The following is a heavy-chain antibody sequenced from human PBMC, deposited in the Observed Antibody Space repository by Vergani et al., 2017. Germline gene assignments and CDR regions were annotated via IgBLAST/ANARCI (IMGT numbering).Heavy chain of an antibody. D-gene: IGHD2-15*01. CDR1: GFTFSSYG. Sequence: VQLVESGGGLVQPGGSLRLSCAASGFTFSSYGMHWVRQAPGKGLEWVAVIWYDGSNKYYADSVKGRFTISRDNSKKTLYLQMNSLRAEDTAVYYCARDSGYCSGGSCSPGGYWGQGTLVTVSS. CDR2: IWYDGSNK. J-gene: IGHJ4*02. V-gene: IGHV3-33*08. CDR3: ARDSGYCSGGSCSPGGY.